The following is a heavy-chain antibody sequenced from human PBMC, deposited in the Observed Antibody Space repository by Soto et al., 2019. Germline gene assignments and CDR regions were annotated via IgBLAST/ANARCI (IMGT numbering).Heavy chain of an antibody. CDR1: GYTFTSYG. CDR3: ARDIVVVPAAIPSPELMDV. Sequence: GASVKVSCKASGYTFTSYGISWVRQAPGQGPEWMGWISAYNGNTNYAQKLQGRVTMTTDTSTSTAYMELRSLRSDDTAVYYCARDIVVVPAAIPSPELMDVWGQGTTVTVSS. D-gene: IGHD2-2*02. J-gene: IGHJ6*02. CDR2: ISAYNGNT. V-gene: IGHV1-18*01.